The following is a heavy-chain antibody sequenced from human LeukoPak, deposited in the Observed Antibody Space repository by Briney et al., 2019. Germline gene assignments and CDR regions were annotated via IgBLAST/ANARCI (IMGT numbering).Heavy chain of an antibody. CDR3: ARDEALSPSSPNWFDP. J-gene: IGHJ5*02. CDR2: ISAYRGDT. V-gene: IGHV1-18*01. Sequence: ASVKVSCKASGYTFTRYGINWVRQAPGQGLDWMGWISAYRGDTNYAQKVQGRVTMTTDTSTSTACMELRSLRSDDTAVYYCARDEALSPSSPNWFDPWGQGTLVTVSS. CDR1: GYTFTRYG. D-gene: IGHD2-2*01.